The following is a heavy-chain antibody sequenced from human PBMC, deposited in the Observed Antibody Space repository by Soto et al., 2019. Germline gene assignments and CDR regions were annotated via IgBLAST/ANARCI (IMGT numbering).Heavy chain of an antibody. D-gene: IGHD6-13*01. CDR3: ARDFSGGSWPYYFDY. CDR2: IGTSGSYI. CDR1: GFIFSRYS. J-gene: IGHJ4*01. Sequence: PGGSLRLSCAVSGFIFSRYSMNWVRQAPGKGLEWVSSIGTSGSYIYYADSVKGRFTISRDNAKNSLYLQMNSLRAEDTAVYYCARDFSGGSWPYYFDYWGHGTLVTVSS. V-gene: IGHV3-21*01.